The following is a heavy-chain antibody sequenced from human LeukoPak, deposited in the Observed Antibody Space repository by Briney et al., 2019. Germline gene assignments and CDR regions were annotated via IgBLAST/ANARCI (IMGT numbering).Heavy chain of an antibody. V-gene: IGHV3-21*01. D-gene: IGHD3-22*01. Sequence: GGSLRLSCAASGFTFSSYTMNWVRQAPGKGLEWVSSISSSGTYIYYADSVRGRFTSSRDNAKNSLFLQMNSLRAEDTAVYYCARDLIVSDSSGYYEYYYYGMDVWGQGTKVTVSS. CDR2: ISSSGTYI. CDR3: ARDLIVSDSSGYYEYYYYGMDV. J-gene: IGHJ6*02. CDR1: GFTFSSYT.